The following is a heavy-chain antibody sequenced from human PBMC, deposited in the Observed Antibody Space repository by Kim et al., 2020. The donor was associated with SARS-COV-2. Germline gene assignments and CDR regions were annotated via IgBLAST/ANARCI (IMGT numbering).Heavy chain of an antibody. CDR2: INHSGST. V-gene: IGHV4-34*01. CDR1: GGSFSGYY. J-gene: IGHJ4*02. CDR3: ARGNFWSGYPKGY. Sequence: SETLSLTCAVYGGSFSGYYWSWIRQPPGKGLEWIGEINHSGSTNYNPSLKSRVTISVDTSKNQFSLKLSSVTAADTAVYYCARGNFWSGYPKGYWGQGTL. D-gene: IGHD3-3*01.